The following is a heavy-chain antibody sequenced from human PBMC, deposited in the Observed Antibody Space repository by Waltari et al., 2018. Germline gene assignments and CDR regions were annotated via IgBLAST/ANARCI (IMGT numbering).Heavy chain of an antibody. D-gene: IGHD3-3*01. V-gene: IGHV4-4*07. CDR1: GGSISTYY. CDR3: ARGADDFWSGYGAGYDS. CDR2: IYARGST. Sequence: QVQLQESGPGLVKPSETLSLTCTVSGGSISTYYWSWIRQPAGKGLEWIWRIYARGSTNYNPSLKSRFTRSGETSKNQFSLKLTSVFAADAAVYYCARGADDFWSGYGAGYDSWGQGTLVTVSS. J-gene: IGHJ4*02.